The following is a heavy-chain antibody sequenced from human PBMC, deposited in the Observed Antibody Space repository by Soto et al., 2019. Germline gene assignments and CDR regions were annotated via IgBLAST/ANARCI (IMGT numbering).Heavy chain of an antibody. CDR1: GGSFSGYY. CDR2: INHSGST. V-gene: IGHV4-34*01. D-gene: IGHD6-19*01. Sequence: QVQLQQWGAGLLKPSETLSLTCAVYGGSFSGYYWSWIRQPPGKGLEWIGAINHSGSTNYNPSLRSRVTISVDTSKNQFSLKLSSVTAADTAVYYGARGLLVVDSSGWYYFDYWGQGTLVTVSS. J-gene: IGHJ4*02. CDR3: ARGLLVVDSSGWYYFDY.